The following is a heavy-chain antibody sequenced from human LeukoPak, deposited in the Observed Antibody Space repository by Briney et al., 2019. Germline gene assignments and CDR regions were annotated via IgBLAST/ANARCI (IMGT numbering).Heavy chain of an antibody. CDR2: IYHSGSV. CDR3: ARGGGFGSPPAY. D-gene: IGHD3-10*01. CDR1: GGSISNYY. J-gene: IGHJ4*02. Sequence: SETLSLTCTVSGGSISNYYWNWIRQPPGKGLEWIGYIYHSGSVNYNPSLKSRVTISVDTTNNQFSLKLNSLTAADTAVYYCARGGGFGSPPAYWGQGTLVTVSS. V-gene: IGHV4-59*01.